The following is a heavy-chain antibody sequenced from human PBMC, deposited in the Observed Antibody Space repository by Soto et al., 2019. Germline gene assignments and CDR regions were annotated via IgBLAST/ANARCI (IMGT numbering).Heavy chain of an antibody. J-gene: IGHJ4*02. CDR3: AREVAGTTFDY. D-gene: IGHD1-7*01. Sequence: SETLSLTCTVSGGSISSYYWSWIRQPPGKGLEWIGYIYYSGSTNYNPSLKSRVTISVDTSKNQFSLKLSSVTAVDTAVYYCAREVAGTTFDYWGQGTLVTVSS. V-gene: IGHV4-59*01. CDR1: GGSISSYY. CDR2: IYYSGST.